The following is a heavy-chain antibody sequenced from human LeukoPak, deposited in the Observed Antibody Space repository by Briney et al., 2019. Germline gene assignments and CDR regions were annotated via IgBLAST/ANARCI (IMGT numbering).Heavy chain of an antibody. CDR2: IKQDGSEK. Sequence: GGSLRLSCAASEFTFSSYWMGWVRQAPGQGLEWVANIKQDGSEKYYVDSVKGRFTISRDNAKNSLYLQMNSLRAEDAAVYYCAKAPVTSCRSVYCYPFDSWGQGTLVTVSS. V-gene: IGHV3-7*03. J-gene: IGHJ4*02. CDR3: AKAPVTSCRSVYCYPFDS. CDR1: EFTFSSYW. D-gene: IGHD3-22*01.